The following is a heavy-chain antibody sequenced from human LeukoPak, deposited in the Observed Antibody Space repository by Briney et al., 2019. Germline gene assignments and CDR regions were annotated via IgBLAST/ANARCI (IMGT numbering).Heavy chain of an antibody. D-gene: IGHD6-13*01. Sequence: SETLSLTCTVSGGSISSSSYCWGWLRQPPGKGLEWIGNICFSRSTYSNPSLKSRVTISVDTSKNQFFLKLSSVTAADTAVYYCARPPGIAAAWFDPWGQGTLVTVSS. CDR1: GGSISSSSYC. V-gene: IGHV4-39*01. J-gene: IGHJ5*02. CDR2: ICFSRST. CDR3: ARPPGIAAAWFDP.